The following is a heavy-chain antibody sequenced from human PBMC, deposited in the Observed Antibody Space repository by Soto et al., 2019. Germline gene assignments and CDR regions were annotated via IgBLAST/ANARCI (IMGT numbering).Heavy chain of an antibody. Sequence: QVQLVESGGGVIQPGTSLRLSCAASGFSFSSYDIHWVRQAPGKGLEWVAVIWYDGSNKYYADSVKGRFIISRDNSKHTLYLQMNSLRADDTAVYYCARGYSSSRDLGYWGQGTLVTVSS. CDR1: GFSFSSYD. CDR3: ARGYSSSRDLGY. CDR2: IWYDGSNK. D-gene: IGHD6-13*01. V-gene: IGHV3-33*01. J-gene: IGHJ4*02.